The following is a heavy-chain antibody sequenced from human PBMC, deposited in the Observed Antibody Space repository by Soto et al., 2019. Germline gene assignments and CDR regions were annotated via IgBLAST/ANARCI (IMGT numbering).Heavy chain of an antibody. D-gene: IGHD3-22*01. CDR3: ARVYRYYYDSSGYYLDY. J-gene: IGHJ4*02. CDR2: IYYSGST. Sequence: SETLSLTCTVSGGSISSGDYYWSWIRQPPGKGLEWIGYIYYSGSTYYNPSLKSRVTISVDTSKNQFSLKLSSVTAADTALYYCARVYRYYYDSSGYYLDYWGQGTLVTVSS. CDR1: GGSISSGDYY. V-gene: IGHV4-30-4*01.